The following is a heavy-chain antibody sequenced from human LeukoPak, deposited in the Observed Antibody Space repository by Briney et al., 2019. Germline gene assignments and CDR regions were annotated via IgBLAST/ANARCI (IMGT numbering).Heavy chain of an antibody. CDR2: IDWDDDK. V-gene: IGHV2-70*11. CDR3: ARQVVAAIDDAFDI. J-gene: IGHJ3*02. D-gene: IGHD2-15*01. Sequence: SGPTLVNPTQTLTLTCTFSGFSLSTSGMCVSWIRQPPGKALEWLARIDWDDDKYYSTSLKTRLTISKDTSKNQVVLTMTNMDPVDTATYYCARQVVAAIDDAFDIWGQGTMVTVSS. CDR1: GFSLSTSGMC.